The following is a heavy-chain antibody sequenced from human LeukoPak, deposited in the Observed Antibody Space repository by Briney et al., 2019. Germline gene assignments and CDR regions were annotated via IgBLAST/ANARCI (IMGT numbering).Heavy chain of an antibody. J-gene: IGHJ3*01. V-gene: IGHV3-23*01. CDR2: IGASGEST. CDR1: GFTFSVAA. CDR3: AKDIQLST. Sequence: PGGSLRLSCAASGFTFSVAAMTWVRPAPGEGLGWVSLIGASGESTYYADSVKGRFTISRDNSKNTLSLQMNSLRVEDTAMYFCAKDIQLSTWGLGTMVTVSS. D-gene: IGHD5-24*01.